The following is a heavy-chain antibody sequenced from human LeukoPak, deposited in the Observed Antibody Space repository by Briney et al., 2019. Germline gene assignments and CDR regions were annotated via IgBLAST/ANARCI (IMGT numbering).Heavy chain of an antibody. Sequence: ASVKVSCKASGGTFSSYAISWVRQAPEQGLEWMGWINPNSGGTNYAQKLQGRVTMTRDTSISTAYMELSRLRSDDTAVYYCARVMYSCSSTSCSNYYYYGMDVWGQGTTVTVSS. CDR2: INPNSGGT. V-gene: IGHV1-2*02. CDR1: GGTFSSYA. D-gene: IGHD2-2*01. J-gene: IGHJ6*02. CDR3: ARVMYSCSSTSCSNYYYYGMDV.